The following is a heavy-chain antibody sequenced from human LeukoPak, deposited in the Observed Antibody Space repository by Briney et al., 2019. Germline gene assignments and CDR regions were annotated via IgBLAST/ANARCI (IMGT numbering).Heavy chain of an antibody. J-gene: IGHJ6*02. Sequence: SETLSLTCTVSGGSISSYYWSWIRQPPGKGLEWIGEINHSGSTNYNPSLKSRVTISVDTSKNQFSLKLSSVTAADTAVYYCARLEGTAMGMGSYYYYYCGMDVWGQGTTVTVSS. V-gene: IGHV4-34*01. D-gene: IGHD5-18*01. CDR2: INHSGST. CDR3: ARLEGTAMGMGSYYYYYCGMDV. CDR1: GGSISSYY.